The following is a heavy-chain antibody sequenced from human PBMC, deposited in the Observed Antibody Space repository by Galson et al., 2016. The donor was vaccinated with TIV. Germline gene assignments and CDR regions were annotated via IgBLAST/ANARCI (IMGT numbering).Heavy chain of an antibody. V-gene: IGHV5-51*01. Sequence: QSGAEVKKPGESLKISCKGSGNTFNGYWIGWVRQMPGKGPEWIGIIYPGDSDTRYSPSFQGQVTISADKSINTAYLQWSSLKPSDTAMYYRSRQGYGYDSWGAGGLFDYWGQGTLVTVSS. D-gene: IGHD5-18*01. CDR1: GNTFNGYW. CDR3: SRQGYGYDSWGAGGLFDY. J-gene: IGHJ4*02. CDR2: IYPGDSDT.